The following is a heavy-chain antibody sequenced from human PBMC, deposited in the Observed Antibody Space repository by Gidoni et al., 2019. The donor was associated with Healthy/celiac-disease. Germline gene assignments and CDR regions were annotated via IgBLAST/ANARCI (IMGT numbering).Heavy chain of an antibody. CDR2: ISGSGGST. V-gene: IGHV3-23*01. Sequence: EVQLLESGGGLVQPGGSLRLSCASSGFTFSSDALSWVRQAPGKGLEWVSAISGSGGSTYYADSVKGRFTISRDNSKNTLYLQMNSLRAEDTAVYYCAKVQMWGFGVVIIEYFDYWGQGTLVTVSS. J-gene: IGHJ4*02. CDR1: GFTFSSDA. D-gene: IGHD3-3*01. CDR3: AKVQMWGFGVVIIEYFDY.